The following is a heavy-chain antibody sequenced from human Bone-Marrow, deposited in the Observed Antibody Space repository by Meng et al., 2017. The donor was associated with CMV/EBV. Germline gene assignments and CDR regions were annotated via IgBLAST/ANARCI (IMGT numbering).Heavy chain of an antibody. CDR2: IYYSGST. CDR1: GGSISSSSYY. D-gene: IGHD4-11*01. CDR3: LLYSNYVKY. J-gene: IGHJ4*02. Sequence: SETLSLTCTVSGGSISSSSYYWGWIRQPPGKGLEWIGSIYYSGSTYYNPSLKSRVTISVDTSKNQFSLKLSSVNAADTAVYYCLLYSNYVKYWGQGTLVTVSS. V-gene: IGHV4-39*07.